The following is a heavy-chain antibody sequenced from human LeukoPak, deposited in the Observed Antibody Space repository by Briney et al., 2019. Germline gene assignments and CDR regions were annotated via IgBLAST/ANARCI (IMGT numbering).Heavy chain of an antibody. V-gene: IGHV3-48*03. Sequence: GGSLRPSCVGSGLTFSGFEMNWVRQAPGKGLEWVSYIRGDGSTKTYADSVKGRFTISRDNAKNSLYLQMNSLRAEDTAIYYCARRFRDWGQGTLVTVSS. CDR3: ARRFRD. CDR2: IRGDGSTK. J-gene: IGHJ4*02. CDR1: GLTFSGFE. D-gene: IGHD5-24*01.